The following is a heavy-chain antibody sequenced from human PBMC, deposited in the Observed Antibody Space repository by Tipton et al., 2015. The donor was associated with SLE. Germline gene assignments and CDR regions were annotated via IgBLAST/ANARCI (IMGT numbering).Heavy chain of an antibody. CDR3: ARRPDWVKAFDI. J-gene: IGHJ3*02. Sequence: TLSLTCTVSGGSINSYYWGWIRQPPGKGLEWIGSIYYSGSTYYNPSLKSRVTISVDTSKNQFSLKLSSVTAADTAVYYCARRPDWVKAFDIWGQGTMVTVSS. CDR1: GGSINSYY. V-gene: IGHV4-39*01. CDR2: IYYSGST. D-gene: IGHD3/OR15-3a*01.